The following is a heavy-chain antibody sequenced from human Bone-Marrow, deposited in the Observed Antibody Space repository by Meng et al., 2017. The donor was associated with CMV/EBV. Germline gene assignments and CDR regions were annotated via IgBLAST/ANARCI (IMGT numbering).Heavy chain of an antibody. CDR3: ARAKLGYCSGGSCYSLGV. Sequence: ASVKVSCKASEYTFTRYDINWVRQAIGQGLEWMGWMNPDSGNTAYAQKFQGRVTMTRDTSTSTAYMELRSLKSEDTAVYYCARAKLGYCSGGSCYSLGVWGQGTTVTVSS. CDR2: MNPDSGNT. D-gene: IGHD2-15*01. V-gene: IGHV1-8*01. CDR1: EYTFTRYD. J-gene: IGHJ6*02.